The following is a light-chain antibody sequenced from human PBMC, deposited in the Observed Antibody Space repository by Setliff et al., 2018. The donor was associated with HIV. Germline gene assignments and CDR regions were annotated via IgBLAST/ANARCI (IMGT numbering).Light chain of an antibody. CDR1: SSDVGNYNL. Sequence: QSVLTQPASVSGSPGQSITISCTGTSSDVGNYNLVSWYQQHPGKAPKIMIYEVTKRPSGVSDRFSGPKSGNTASLTISWLQADDEADYYCCSYASYSTYVFGSGTKVTVL. J-gene: IGLJ1*01. V-gene: IGLV2-23*02. CDR2: EVT. CDR3: CSYASYSTYV.